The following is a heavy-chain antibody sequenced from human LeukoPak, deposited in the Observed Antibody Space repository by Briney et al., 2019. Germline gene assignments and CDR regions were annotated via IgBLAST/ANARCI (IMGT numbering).Heavy chain of an antibody. CDR3: ARLGRHDAFDI. V-gene: IGHV3-53*01. Sequence: PGGSLRLSCAASGFTVSSNYMSWVRQAPGKGREWVSVIYSGGSTYYADSVKGRFTISRDHSKNTLYLQMNSLRAEDTAVYYCARLGRHDAFDIWGQGTMVTVSS. CDR2: IYSGGST. CDR1: GFTVSSNY. J-gene: IGHJ3*02.